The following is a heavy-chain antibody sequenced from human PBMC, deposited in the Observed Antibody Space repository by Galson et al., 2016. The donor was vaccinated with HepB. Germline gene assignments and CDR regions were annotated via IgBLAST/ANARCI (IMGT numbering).Heavy chain of an antibody. V-gene: IGHV3-48*02. CDR2: ISSSSSAI. Sequence: SLRLSCAASGFAFSTYSMNWVRQAPGKGLEWVSYISSSSSAIYYADSVKGRFTISRDNAKNLLYLQMSSLRDEDTAVYYCARDRGSYSPFDYWGQGTLVTVSS. J-gene: IGHJ4*02. D-gene: IGHD3-10*01. CDR1: GFAFSTYS. CDR3: ARDRGSYSPFDY.